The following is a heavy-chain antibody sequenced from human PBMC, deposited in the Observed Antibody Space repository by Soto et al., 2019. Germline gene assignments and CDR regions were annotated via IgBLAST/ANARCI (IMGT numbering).Heavy chain of an antibody. CDR3: VRDWTRVTTRDAFES. J-gene: IGHJ3*02. V-gene: IGHV4-4*02. Sequence: SETLSLTCAVSSGSISSSNWWSWVRHPPGKGLEWIGEIYHSGSTNYNPSLKSRVTISVDKSKNQFSLKLSSVTAADTAVYYCVRDWTRVTTRDAFESWGQGTMVTVSS. D-gene: IGHD4-17*01. CDR1: SGSISSSNW. CDR2: IYHSGST.